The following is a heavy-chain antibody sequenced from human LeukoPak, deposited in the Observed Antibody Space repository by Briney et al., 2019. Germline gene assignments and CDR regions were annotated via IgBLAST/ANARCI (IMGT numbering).Heavy chain of an antibody. CDR3: ASTVTTRGGGY. J-gene: IGHJ4*02. D-gene: IGHD4-17*01. CDR2: IYYSGST. CDR1: AGSTSSSSYY. Sequence: SETLSLTCTVSAGSTSSSSYYWGWVRQPPGKGLEWIGSIYYSGSTYYNPSLKSRVIISVDTSKNQFSLKLSSVTAADTAVYYCASTVTTRGGGYWGQGTLVTVSS. V-gene: IGHV4-39*01.